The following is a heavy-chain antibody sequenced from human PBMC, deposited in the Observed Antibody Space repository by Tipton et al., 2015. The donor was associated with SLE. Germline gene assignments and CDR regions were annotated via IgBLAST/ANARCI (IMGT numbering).Heavy chain of an antibody. Sequence: TLSLTCTVSGGSISSGSYYWSWIRQPAGKGLEWIGRIYTSGSTNYNPSLKSRVTISVDTSKNQFSLKLSSVTAADTAVYYCARLFEGGSYYGDAFDIWSQGTMVTVSS. CDR3: ARLFEGGSYYGDAFDI. J-gene: IGHJ3*02. V-gene: IGHV4-61*02. CDR2: IYTSGST. D-gene: IGHD1-26*01. CDR1: GGSISSGSYY.